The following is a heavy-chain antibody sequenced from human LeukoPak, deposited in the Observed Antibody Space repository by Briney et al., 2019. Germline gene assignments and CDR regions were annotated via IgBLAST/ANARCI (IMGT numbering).Heavy chain of an antibody. D-gene: IGHD3-10*01. Sequence: ASVRVSCKASGYTFTSYAMHWVRQAPGQRLEWMGWINAGNGNTKYSQKFQGRVTITRDTSASTAYMELSSLRSEDTAVYYCARAPPMVRGVIKGDNWFDPWGQGTLVTVSS. J-gene: IGHJ5*02. CDR3: ARAPPMVRGVIKGDNWFDP. V-gene: IGHV1-3*01. CDR2: INAGNGNT. CDR1: GYTFTSYA.